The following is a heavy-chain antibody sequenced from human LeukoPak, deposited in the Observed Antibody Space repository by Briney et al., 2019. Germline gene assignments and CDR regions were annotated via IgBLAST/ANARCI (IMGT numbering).Heavy chain of an antibody. V-gene: IGHV1-18*01. CDR1: GYTFTSYG. CDR3: ARDPASGRGMAYYYYYGMDV. Sequence: GASVKVSCKASGYTFTSYGISWVRQAPGQGLEWMGWISAYNGNTNYAQKLQGRVTMTTDISTSTAYMELRSLRSDDTAVYYCARDPASGRGMAYYYYYGMDVWGQGTTVTVSS. CDR2: ISAYNGNT. D-gene: IGHD3-16*01. J-gene: IGHJ6*02.